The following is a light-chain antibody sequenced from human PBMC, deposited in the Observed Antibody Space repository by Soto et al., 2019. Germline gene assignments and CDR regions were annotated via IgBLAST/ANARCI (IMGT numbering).Light chain of an antibody. V-gene: IGKV2-24*01. Sequence: DLVLTQTPLSSPVTLGQPASLSCRSSQSLVHSDGVTYLSWLHQRPGQPPRLLIYKISSRFSGVPDRFSGSGAGTDFTLTISRVEAEDVGVYYCMQSTQFPRTFGQGTKVEIK. CDR1: QSLVHSDGVTY. CDR2: KIS. J-gene: IGKJ1*01. CDR3: MQSTQFPRT.